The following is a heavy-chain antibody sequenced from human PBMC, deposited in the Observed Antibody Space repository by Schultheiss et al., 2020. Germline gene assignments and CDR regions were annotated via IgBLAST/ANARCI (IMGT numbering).Heavy chain of an antibody. CDR3: ARVKAVAASDIVGYYYGMDV. CDR2: IGGSGGTI. V-gene: IGHV3-23*01. D-gene: IGHD6-19*01. J-gene: IGHJ6*02. Sequence: GESLKISCAASGFTFKNYAMTWVRQGPGKGLEWVSVIGGSGGTIFYADSVKGRFTISRDNSKNTVYLQMNSLRAEDTAVYYCARVKAVAASDIVGYYYGMDVWGQGTTVTVSS. CDR1: GFTFKNYA.